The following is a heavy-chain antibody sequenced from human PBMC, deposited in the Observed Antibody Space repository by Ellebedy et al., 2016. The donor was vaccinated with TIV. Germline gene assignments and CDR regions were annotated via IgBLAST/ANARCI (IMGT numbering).Heavy chain of an antibody. CDR1: GYTFTGYY. D-gene: IGHD4-17*01. CDR3: ARDDYGDYAGFDY. V-gene: IGHV1-2*02. CDR2: INTNSGGT. J-gene: IGHJ4*02. Sequence: AASVKVSCKASGYTFTGYYMHWVRQAPGQGLEWMGWINTNSGGTNYAQKFQGRVTMTRDTSISTAYMELSRLRSDDTAVYYCARDDYGDYAGFDYWGQGTLVTVSS.